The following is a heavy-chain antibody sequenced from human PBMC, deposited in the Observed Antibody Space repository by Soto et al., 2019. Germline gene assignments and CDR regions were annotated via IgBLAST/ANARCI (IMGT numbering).Heavy chain of an antibody. V-gene: IGHV1-18*01. CDR1: GYTFTSYG. CDR3: ARARLIAARAEYFQH. CDR2: ISAYNGNT. D-gene: IGHD6-6*01. Sequence: ASVKVSCKASGYTFTSYGISWVRQAPGQGLEWMGWISAYNGNTNYAQKLQGRVTMTTDTSTSTAYMELRSLRSDDTAVYYCARARLIAARAEYFQHWGKGTLVTVSS. J-gene: IGHJ1*01.